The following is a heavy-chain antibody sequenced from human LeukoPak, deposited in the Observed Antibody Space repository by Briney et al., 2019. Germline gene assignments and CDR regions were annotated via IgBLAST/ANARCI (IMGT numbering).Heavy chain of an antibody. J-gene: IGHJ4*02. CDR1: GYTFTGYY. CDR2: INPNSGGT. V-gene: IGHV1-2*02. D-gene: IGHD3-9*01. Sequence: GASVKVSCKASGYTFTGYYMHWVRQAPGQGLEWMGWINPNSGGTNYAQKLQGRVTMTTDTSTSTAYMELRSLRSDDTAVYYCARDHARYDILTGYYVFDYWGQGTLVTVSS. CDR3: ARDHARYDILTGYYVFDY.